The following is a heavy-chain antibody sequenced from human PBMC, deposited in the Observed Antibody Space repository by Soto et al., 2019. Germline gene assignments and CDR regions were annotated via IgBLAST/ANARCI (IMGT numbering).Heavy chain of an antibody. CDR1: GGSVSGGTHY. J-gene: IGHJ2*01. CDR2: IYHSGST. D-gene: IGHD6-13*01. V-gene: IGHV4-61*01. Sequence: QAQLQESGPGPLKPSEALSLTCTVSGGSVSGGTHYWRWIRQPPGQGLEWLGYIYHSGSTTYNRSLMSRVTISLDTSKSQYSLKLSSVTAADTAGDSCARGYRTSYYGFDLWGRGTLVTVSS. CDR3: ARGYRTSYYGFDL.